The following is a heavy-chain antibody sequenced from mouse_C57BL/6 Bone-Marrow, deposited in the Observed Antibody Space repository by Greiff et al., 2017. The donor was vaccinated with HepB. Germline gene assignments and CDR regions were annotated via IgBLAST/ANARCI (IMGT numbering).Heavy chain of an antibody. CDR1: GYTFTSYG. CDR3: AGVITTVVATGDY. D-gene: IGHD1-1*01. J-gene: IGHJ2*01. CDR2: IYPRSGNT. Sequence: VKLVESGAELARPGASVKLSCKASGYTFTSYGISWVKQRTGQGLEWIGEIYPRSGNTYYNEKFKGKATLTADKSSSTAYMELRSLTSEDSAVYFCAGVITTVVATGDYWGQGTTLTVSS. V-gene: IGHV1-81*01.